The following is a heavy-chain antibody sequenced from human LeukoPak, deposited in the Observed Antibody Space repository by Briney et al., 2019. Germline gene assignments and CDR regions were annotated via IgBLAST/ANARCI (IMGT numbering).Heavy chain of an antibody. CDR3: AREGAVATIGYYYYYMDV. V-gene: IGHV1-18*01. D-gene: IGHD5-12*01. CDR2: ISAYNGNT. Sequence: ASVKVSCKASGYTFTSYGISWVRQAPGQGLEWMGWISAYNGNTNYAQKLQGRVTMTTDTSTSTAYMELRSLRSDDTAVYYCAREGAVATIGYYYYYMDVWGKGTTVTISS. J-gene: IGHJ6*03. CDR1: GYTFTSYG.